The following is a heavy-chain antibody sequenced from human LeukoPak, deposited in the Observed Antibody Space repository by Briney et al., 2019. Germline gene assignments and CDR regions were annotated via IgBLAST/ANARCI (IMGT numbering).Heavy chain of an antibody. CDR2: ISPSGGST. CDR1: GYTFTSYY. Sequence: RASVKVSCKASGYTFTSYYMHWVRQAPGQGLEWMGIISPSGGSTSYAQKFQGRVTMTRDTSTSTVYMELSSLRSEDTAVYYCARGESTGYCSGDSCYRQGGYWGQGTLVTVSS. CDR3: ARGESTGYCSGDSCYRQGGY. D-gene: IGHD2-15*01. J-gene: IGHJ4*02. V-gene: IGHV1-46*01.